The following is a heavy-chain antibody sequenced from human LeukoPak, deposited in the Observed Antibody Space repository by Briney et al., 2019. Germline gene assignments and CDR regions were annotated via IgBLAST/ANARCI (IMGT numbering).Heavy chain of an antibody. CDR2: FDPEDGET. J-gene: IGHJ4*02. CDR1: GYTLTELS. D-gene: IGHD6-13*01. CDR3: ATSGLAAAGYYFDY. V-gene: IGHV1-24*01. Sequence: ASVKVSCKVSGYTLTELSMHWVRQAPGKGLEWRGGFDPEDGETIYAQKFQGRVTMTEDTSTDTAYMELSSLRSEDTAVYYCATSGLAAAGYYFDYWGQGTLVTVSS.